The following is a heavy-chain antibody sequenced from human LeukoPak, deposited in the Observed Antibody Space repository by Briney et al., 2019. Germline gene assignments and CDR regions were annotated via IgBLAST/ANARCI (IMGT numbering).Heavy chain of an antibody. CDR2: IYYSGST. CDR1: GGSISSYY. CDR3: ASQGGGFWYFDL. V-gene: IGHV4-59*08. J-gene: IGHJ2*01. D-gene: IGHD6-25*01. Sequence: SETLSLTCTVSGGSISSYYWSWIRQPPGKGLEWIGYIYYSGSTNYNPSLKSRVTISVDTSKNQFSLKLSSVTAADTAVYYCASQGGGFWYFDLWGRGTLVTVSS.